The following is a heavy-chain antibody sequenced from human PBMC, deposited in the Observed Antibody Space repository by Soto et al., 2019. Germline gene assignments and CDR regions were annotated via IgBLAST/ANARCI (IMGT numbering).Heavy chain of an antibody. J-gene: IGHJ6*01. CDR1: GFTFSSYA. V-gene: IGHV3-30-3*01. Sequence: QVQLVESGGGVVQPGRSLRLSCAASGFTFSSYAMHWVRQAPGKGLEWVAVISYDGSNKYYADSVKGRFTISRDNSKNTLYLQMNSLRAEDTAVYYCARTKADYYYYGMDVW. CDR2: ISYDGSNK. CDR3: ARTKADYYYYGMDV.